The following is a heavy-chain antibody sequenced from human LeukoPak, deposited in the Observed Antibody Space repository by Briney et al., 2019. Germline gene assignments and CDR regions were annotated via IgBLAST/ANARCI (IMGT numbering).Heavy chain of an antibody. V-gene: IGHV3-11*01. Sequence: GSLRLSCAASGFTFSDYYMSWIRQAPGKGLEWVSYISSSGSTIYYADSVKGRFTISRDNAKNSLYLQMNSLRAEDTAVYYRARDGERGYSYGADGYFDYWGQGTLVTVSS. CDR1: GFTFSDYY. D-gene: IGHD5-18*01. CDR2: ISSSGSTI. CDR3: ARDGERGYSYGADGYFDY. J-gene: IGHJ4*02.